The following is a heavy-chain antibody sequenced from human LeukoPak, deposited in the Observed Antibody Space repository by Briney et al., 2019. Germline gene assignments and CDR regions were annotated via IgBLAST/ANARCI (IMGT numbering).Heavy chain of an antibody. Sequence: NPSETLSLTCTVSGVSISSGDYYWSWIRQPPGKGLEWIGYIYYSGSTYYNPSLKSRVTISVDTSKNQFSLKLSSVTAADTAVYYCARDWDGDLDYWGQGTLVTVSS. CDR3: ARDWDGDLDY. D-gene: IGHD1-26*01. CDR2: IYYSGST. CDR1: GVSISSGDYY. V-gene: IGHV4-30-4*01. J-gene: IGHJ4*02.